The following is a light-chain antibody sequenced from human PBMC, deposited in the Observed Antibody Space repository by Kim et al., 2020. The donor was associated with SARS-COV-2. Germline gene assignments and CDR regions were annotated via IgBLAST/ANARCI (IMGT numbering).Light chain of an antibody. J-gene: IGLJ3*02. Sequence: SYELTQPPSVSVAPGKTARITCGGNNIGSKSVHWYQQKPGQAPVLVIYYDSDRPLGIPERFSGSNSGNTATLTISRVEAGDEADYYCQVWDSSSDHPVFG. V-gene: IGLV3-21*04. CDR2: YDS. CDR3: QVWDSSSDHPV. CDR1: NIGSKS.